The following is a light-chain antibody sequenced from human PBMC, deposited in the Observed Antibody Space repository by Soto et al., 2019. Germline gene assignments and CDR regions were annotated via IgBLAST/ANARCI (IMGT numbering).Light chain of an antibody. CDR1: QSVRSRY. J-gene: IGKJ4*01. CDR2: DAS. CDR3: QQYGSSVT. Sequence: VLTQSPGTLSLSPGERATLSCRASQSVRSRYLAWYQQKAGQAPRLLIYDASRRATGIPDRFSGSGSGTDVTLTISRLEPEDFAVYYCQQYGSSVTFGGGTKVEIK. V-gene: IGKV3-20*01.